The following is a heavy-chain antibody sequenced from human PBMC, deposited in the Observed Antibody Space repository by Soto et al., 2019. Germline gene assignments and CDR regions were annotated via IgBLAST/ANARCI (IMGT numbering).Heavy chain of an antibody. Sequence: EVQLVESGGGLVQPGGSLRLSCAASGFILSNYSMNWVRQAPGKGLEWVSYISGSSITKYYADSVKGRFTISRDNAKNSLYLQMNSLRAEDTAVYYCASRGVVIPAYYYIDVWGKGTTVTVSS. V-gene: IGHV3-48*01. J-gene: IGHJ6*03. CDR1: GFILSNYS. CDR3: ASRGVVIPAYYYIDV. CDR2: ISGSSITK. D-gene: IGHD2-8*02.